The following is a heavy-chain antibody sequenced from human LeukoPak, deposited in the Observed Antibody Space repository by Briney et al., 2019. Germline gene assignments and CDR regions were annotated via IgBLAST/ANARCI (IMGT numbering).Heavy chain of an antibody. D-gene: IGHD1-14*01. CDR3: ARGVMARNYYYYMDV. J-gene: IGHJ6*03. V-gene: IGHV4-59*01. Sequence: SETLSLTCTVSGGSISSYYWSWIRQPPGKGLEWIGYIYYSGSTNYNPSLKSRVTISVDTSKNQFSLKLSSVTAADTAVYYCARGVMARNYYYYMDVWGKGTTVTISS. CDR2: IYYSGST. CDR1: GGSISSYY.